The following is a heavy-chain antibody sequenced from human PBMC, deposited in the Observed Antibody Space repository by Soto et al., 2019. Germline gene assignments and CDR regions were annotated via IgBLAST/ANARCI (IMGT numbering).Heavy chain of an antibody. CDR3: ARPYYYGSGSYYHRWFDP. Sequence: ASVKVSCKASGYTFTSYAMHWVRQAPGQRLEWMGWINAGNGNTKYSQKFQGRVTITRDTSASTAYMELSSLRSEDTAVYYCARPYYYGSGSYYHRWFDPWGQGTLVTVSS. J-gene: IGHJ5*02. D-gene: IGHD3-10*01. CDR1: GYTFTSYA. V-gene: IGHV1-3*01. CDR2: INAGNGNT.